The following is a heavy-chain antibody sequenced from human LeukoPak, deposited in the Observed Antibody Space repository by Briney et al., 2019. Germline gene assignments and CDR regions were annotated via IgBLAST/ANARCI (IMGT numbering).Heavy chain of an antibody. CDR3: TTARIAARPLDY. J-gene: IGHJ4*02. V-gene: IGHV3-15*01. CDR1: GFTFSNAW. D-gene: IGHD6-6*01. Sequence: GGSLRLSCAASGFTFSNAWMSWVRQAPGKGLEWVGRIKSKTNGGTTDYAAPVKGRFTISRDDSKNTLYLQMNSLKTEDTAVYYCTTARIAARPLDYWGQGTLVTVSS. CDR2: IKSKTNGGTT.